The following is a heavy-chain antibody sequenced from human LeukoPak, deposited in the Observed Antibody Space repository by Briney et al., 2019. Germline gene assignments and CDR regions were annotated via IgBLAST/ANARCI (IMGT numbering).Heavy chain of an antibody. V-gene: IGHV4-59*01. D-gene: IGHD3-10*01. Sequence: PSETLSLTCAVYGGSFSGYYWSWIRQPPGKGLEWIGYIYYSGSTNYNPSLKSRVTISVDTSKNQFSLKLSSVTAADTAVYYCARDRVTISMNAFDIWGQGTMVTVSS. CDR1: GGSFSGYY. CDR2: IYYSGST. J-gene: IGHJ3*02. CDR3: ARDRVTISMNAFDI.